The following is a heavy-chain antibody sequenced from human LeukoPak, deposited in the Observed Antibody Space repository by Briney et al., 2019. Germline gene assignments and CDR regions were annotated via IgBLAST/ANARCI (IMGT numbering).Heavy chain of an antibody. CDR2: ISGDSTDI. CDR1: GFTFSSYW. D-gene: IGHD3-22*01. Sequence: GGSLRLSCAASGFTFSSYWMSWVRQAPGKGLEWVSSISGDSTDIYYADSVRGRFTISRDNAKNSLYLQINSLRAEDMAIYYCVRRGYYDSSGYDYWGQGTLVTVSS. CDR3: VRRGYYDSSGYDY. J-gene: IGHJ4*02. V-gene: IGHV3-21*01.